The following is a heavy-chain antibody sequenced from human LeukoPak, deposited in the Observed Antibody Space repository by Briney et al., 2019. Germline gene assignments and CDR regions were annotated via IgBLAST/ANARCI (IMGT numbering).Heavy chain of an antibody. CDR3: ARSTWEADY. J-gene: IGHJ4*02. V-gene: IGHV1-8*01. CDR1: GYTFTSYD. Sequence: GASVRVSCKASGYTFTSYDINWVRQAPGQGLEWMGWMNPNSGNTGYAQKFQGRVTMTRNTSISTAYMELGSLRSEDTAVYYCARSTWEADYWGQGTLVTVSS. D-gene: IGHD1-26*01. CDR2: MNPNSGNT.